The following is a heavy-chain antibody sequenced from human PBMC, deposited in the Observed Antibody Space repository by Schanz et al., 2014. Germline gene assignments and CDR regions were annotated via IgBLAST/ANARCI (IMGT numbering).Heavy chain of an antibody. J-gene: IGHJ4*02. CDR1: GFTFSNYG. Sequence: QVQLVESGGGVVQPGGSLRLSCAASGFTFSNYGIHWVRQAPGKGLEWVAVIYYDGGLRFFADSVRGQVTISRDNSNNMVYLQMNSLRAEDTAIYYCTKWANEGGGGYCHFDLWGQGTLVTVSS. D-gene: IGHD2-21*01. CDR2: IYYDGGLR. CDR3: TKWANEGGGGYCHFDL. V-gene: IGHV3-33*06.